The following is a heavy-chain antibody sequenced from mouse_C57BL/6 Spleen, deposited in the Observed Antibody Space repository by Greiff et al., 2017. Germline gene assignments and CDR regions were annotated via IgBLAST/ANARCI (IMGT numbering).Heavy chain of an antibody. D-gene: IGHD3-2*02. V-gene: IGHV1-15*01. CDR1: GYTFTDYE. J-gene: IGHJ4*01. CDR2: IDPETGGT. CDR3: RRWGTAQALYAMDD. Sequence: QVQLQQSGAELVRPGASVTLSCKASGYTFTDYEMHWVKQTPVHGLEWIGAIDPETGGTAYNQKFKGKAILTADKSSSTAYMELRSLTSEDSAVYYCRRWGTAQALYAMDDWGQGTSVTVSS.